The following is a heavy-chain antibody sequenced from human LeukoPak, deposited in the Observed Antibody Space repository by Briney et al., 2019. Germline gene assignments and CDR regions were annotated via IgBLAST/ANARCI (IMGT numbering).Heavy chain of an antibody. J-gene: IGHJ4*02. D-gene: IGHD3-22*01. Sequence: GGSLRLSCAASGFTFSSYAMSWVRQAPGKGLEWVSAISGSGGSTYYADSVKGRFTISRDNSKNTLYLQMNSLRAEDTAVYHCAKDRDYYDSSGYTYYFDYWGQGTWSPSPQ. V-gene: IGHV3-23*01. CDR3: AKDRDYYDSSGYTYYFDY. CDR2: ISGSGGST. CDR1: GFTFSSYA.